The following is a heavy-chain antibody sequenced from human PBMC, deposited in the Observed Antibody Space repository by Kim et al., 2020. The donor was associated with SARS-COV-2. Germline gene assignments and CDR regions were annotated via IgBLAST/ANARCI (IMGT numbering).Heavy chain of an antibody. D-gene: IGHD2-8*01. V-gene: IGHV3-30-3*01. CDR3: ARGEVVLMVYANPDY. CDR1: GFTFSNFA. Sequence: GGSLRLSCAASGFTFSNFAMHWVRQAPGKGLEWVAVISYDGSNKYYADSVKGRFTISRDNSKSTLYLQMNSLRAEDTAVYYCARGEVVLMVYANPDYWG. J-gene: IGHJ4*01. CDR2: ISYDGSNK.